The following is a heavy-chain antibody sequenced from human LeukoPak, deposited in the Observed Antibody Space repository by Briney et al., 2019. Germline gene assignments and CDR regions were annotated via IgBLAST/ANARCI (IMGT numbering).Heavy chain of an antibody. V-gene: IGHV4-39*01. CDR3: AREDTATATGALDI. CDR1: GGSISSISYY. D-gene: IGHD5-18*01. Sequence: SETLSLTCTVSGGSISSISYYRGWIRQPPGKGLEWIGTPYYGGSTYYNPSLKSRVTISVDMSKNLFSLMLSSVTAVDTAVYYCAREDTATATGALDIWGQGTMVTVSS. CDR2: PYYGGST. J-gene: IGHJ3*02.